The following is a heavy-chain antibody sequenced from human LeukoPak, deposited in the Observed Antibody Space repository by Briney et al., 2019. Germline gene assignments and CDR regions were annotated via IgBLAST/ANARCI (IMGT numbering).Heavy chain of an antibody. V-gene: IGHV1-2*02. D-gene: IGHD2-15*01. CDR1: GYTFTGYY. J-gene: IGHJ4*02. CDR2: INPNSGGT. Sequence: ASVKVSCKASGYTFTGYYMHWVRQAPGQGLEWMGWINPNSGGTNYAQKFQGRVTMTRDTSTSTVYMELSSLRSEDTAVYYCARPSHCSGGSCYTAFDYWGQGTLVTVSS. CDR3: ARPSHCSGGSCYTAFDY.